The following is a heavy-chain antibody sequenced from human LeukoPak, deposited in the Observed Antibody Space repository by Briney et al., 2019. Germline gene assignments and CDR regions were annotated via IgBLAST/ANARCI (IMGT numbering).Heavy chain of an antibody. CDR3: AKYGDTQTHTYGGNSNYFDY. V-gene: IGHV3-30-3*02. D-gene: IGHD4-23*01. J-gene: IGHJ4*02. Sequence: PGGSLRLSCAASGFTFSSYAMHWVRQAPGKGLQWLALTSDDGSAKYYADSVKGRFTISRDNSKNTLYLQMNSLRAEDTAVYYCAKYGDTQTHTYGGNSNYFDYWGQGTLVTVSS. CDR2: TSDDGSAK. CDR1: GFTFSSYA.